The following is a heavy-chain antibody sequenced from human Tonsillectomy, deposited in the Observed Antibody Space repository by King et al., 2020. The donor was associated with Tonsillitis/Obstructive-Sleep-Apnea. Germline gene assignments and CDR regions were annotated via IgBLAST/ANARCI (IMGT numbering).Heavy chain of an antibody. CDR2: IHDSGST. CDR1: GGSISGNY. V-gene: IGHV4-59*01. D-gene: IGHD6-13*01. J-gene: IGHJ2*01. CDR3: ARVAAPYWYFDL. Sequence: QLQESGPGLVKPSETLSLTCAVSGGSISGNYWSWIRQPPGKGLEWIWHIHDSGSTNYDPSLKSRVAISVDTSKNQFSLKVTSVTAADTAVYYCARVAAPYWYFDLWGRGSLVTVSS.